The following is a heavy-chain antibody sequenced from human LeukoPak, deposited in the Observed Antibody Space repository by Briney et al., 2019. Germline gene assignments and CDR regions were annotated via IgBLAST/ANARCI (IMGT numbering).Heavy chain of an antibody. Sequence: PGGSLRLSCAASGFTFSSYAMHWVRQAPGKGLEWVAVISYDGSNKYYADSVKGRFTISRDNSKNTLYLQMNSLRAEDTAVYYCARGLGYSYGYPDYWGQGTLVTVSS. J-gene: IGHJ4*02. V-gene: IGHV3-30*04. D-gene: IGHD5-18*01. CDR2: ISYDGSNK. CDR3: ARGLGYSYGYPDY. CDR1: GFTFSSYA.